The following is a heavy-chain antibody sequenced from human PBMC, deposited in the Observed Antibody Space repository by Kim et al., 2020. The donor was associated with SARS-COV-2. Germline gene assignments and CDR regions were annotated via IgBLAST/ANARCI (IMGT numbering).Heavy chain of an antibody. V-gene: IGHV4-34*01. CDR2: INHSGST. D-gene: IGHD5-18*01. CDR3: ARGADTAMVPTYYYYGMDV. J-gene: IGHJ6*02. Sequence: SETLSLTCAVYGGSFSGYYWSWIRQPPGKGLEWIGEINHSGSTNYNPSLKSRVTISVDTSKNQFSLKLSSVTAADTAVYYCARGADTAMVPTYYYYGMDVWGQGTTVTVSS. CDR1: GGSFSGYY.